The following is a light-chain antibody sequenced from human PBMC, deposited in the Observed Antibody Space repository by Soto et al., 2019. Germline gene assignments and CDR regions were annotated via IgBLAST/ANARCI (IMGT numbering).Light chain of an antibody. CDR2: EVN. J-gene: IGLJ1*01. CDR1: SSDVGGYNY. V-gene: IGLV2-8*01. Sequence: QYVKTQHLCASGSPGKTVTISCTGTSSDVGGYNYVSWYQQHPGKAPKVMIYEVNKRPSGVPDRFSGSKSGNTASLAVSGLQAEDEADYYCCSYAGSYTYGFGTGT. CDR3: CSYAGSYTYG.